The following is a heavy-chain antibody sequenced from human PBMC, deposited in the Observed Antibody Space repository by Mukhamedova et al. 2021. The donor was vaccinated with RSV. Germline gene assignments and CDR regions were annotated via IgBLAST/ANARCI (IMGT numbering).Heavy chain of an antibody. V-gene: IGHV1-3*01. Sequence: GQRLEWMGWINAGNGNTKYSQKFQGRVTITRDTSASTAYMELSSLRSEDTAVYYCARFDFMVDAFDIWCQGTMVTVSS. J-gene: IGHJ3*02. D-gene: IGHD3-3*01. CDR3: ARFDFMVDAFDI. CDR2: INAGNGNT.